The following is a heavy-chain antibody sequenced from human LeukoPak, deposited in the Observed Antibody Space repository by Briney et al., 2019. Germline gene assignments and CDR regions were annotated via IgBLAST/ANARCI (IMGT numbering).Heavy chain of an antibody. Sequence: GSSVKVSCKASGGTFSSYAISWVRQAPGQGLEWMGRIIPILGIANYAQKFQGRVTITADKSTSTAYMELSSLRSEDTAVYYCARVPMAGSSSNWFDPWGQGTLVTVSS. V-gene: IGHV1-69*04. CDR2: IIPILGIA. CDR3: ARVPMAGSSSNWFDP. D-gene: IGHD6-13*01. J-gene: IGHJ5*02. CDR1: GGTFSSYA.